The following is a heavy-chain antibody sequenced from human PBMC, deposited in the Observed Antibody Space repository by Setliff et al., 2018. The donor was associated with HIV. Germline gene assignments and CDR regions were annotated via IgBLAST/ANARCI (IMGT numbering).Heavy chain of an antibody. CDR2: IYPGDSDT. Sequence: GESLKISCKGSGYSFTSYWIGWVRQMPGKSLEWMGIIYPGDSDTRYSQSFQGQVTISVDKSISTAYLPWRSLKASDTAIYYCAGIIVGADDASDVWGQGTMVTVSS. J-gene: IGHJ3*01. CDR1: GYSFTSYW. CDR3: AGIIVGADDASDV. V-gene: IGHV5-51*01. D-gene: IGHD1-26*01.